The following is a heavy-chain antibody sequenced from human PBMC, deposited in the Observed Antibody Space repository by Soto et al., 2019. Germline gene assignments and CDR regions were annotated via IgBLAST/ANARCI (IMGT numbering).Heavy chain of an antibody. CDR3: AKDFIMAAAGPIDY. D-gene: IGHD6-13*01. CDR1: GFTFSSYA. Sequence: EVQLLESGGGLVQPAGSLRLSCAASGFTFSSYAMSWVRQAPGKGLEWVSAIIDSGGSTYYADSVKGRFTISRDNSKNTLYLQMNSLRADDTALYYCAKDFIMAAAGPIDYWGQGTLVTVSS. CDR2: IIDSGGST. J-gene: IGHJ4*02. V-gene: IGHV3-23*01.